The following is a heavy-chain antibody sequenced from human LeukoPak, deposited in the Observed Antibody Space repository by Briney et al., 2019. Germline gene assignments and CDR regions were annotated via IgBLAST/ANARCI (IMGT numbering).Heavy chain of an antibody. J-gene: IGHJ4*02. CDR2: INHSGST. CDR1: GGSFSGYY. CDR3: ARARGPVVPAYRYFDY. Sequence: SETLSPTCAVYGGSFSGYYWSWIRQPPGKGLEWIGEINHSGSTNYNPSLKSRVTISVDTSKNQFSLKLSSVTAADTAVYYCARARGPVVPAYRYFDYWGQGTLVTVSS. V-gene: IGHV4-34*01. D-gene: IGHD2-2*01.